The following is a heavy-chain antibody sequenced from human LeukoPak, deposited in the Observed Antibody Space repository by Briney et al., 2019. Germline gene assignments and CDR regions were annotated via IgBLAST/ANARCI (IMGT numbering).Heavy chain of an antibody. V-gene: IGHV1-69*05. CDR1: GGTFSSYA. Sequence: ASVKVSCKASGGTFSSYAISWVRQAPGQGLEWMGRIIPIFGTANYAQKFQGRVTITTDESTSTAYMELSSLGSEDTAVYYCARDLVAGLTRHFDYWGQGTLVTVSS. J-gene: IGHJ4*02. D-gene: IGHD4/OR15-4a*01. CDR2: IIPIFGTA. CDR3: ARDLVAGLTRHFDY.